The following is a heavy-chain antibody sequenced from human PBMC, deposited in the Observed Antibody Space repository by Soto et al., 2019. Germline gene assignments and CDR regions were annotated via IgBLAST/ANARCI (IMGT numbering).Heavy chain of an antibody. V-gene: IGHV3-21*01. J-gene: IGHJ1*01. CDR3: ARYSTVYGDSAPLKYFQH. D-gene: IGHD4-17*01. CDR1: GFTFSSYS. CDR2: ISSSSSYI. Sequence: GGSLRLSCAASGFTFSSYSMNWVRQAPGKGLEWVSSISSSSSYIYYADSVKGRFTISRDNAKNSLYLQMNSLRDEDTAVYYCARYSTVYGDSAPLKYFQHWGQGTLVPSPQ.